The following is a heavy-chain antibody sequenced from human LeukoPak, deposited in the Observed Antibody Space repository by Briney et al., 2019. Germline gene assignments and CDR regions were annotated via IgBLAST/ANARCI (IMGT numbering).Heavy chain of an antibody. CDR1: GYTFTGYY. CDR2: INPNSGGT. CDR3: ALRGMATDYYGMDV. D-gene: IGHD5-24*01. Sequence: ASVKVSCKASGYTFTGYYMHWVRQAPGQGLEWMGRINPNSGGTNYAQKFQGRVTTTRDTSISTAYMELSRLRSDDTAVYYCALRGMATDYYGMDVWGQGTTVTVSS. J-gene: IGHJ6*02. V-gene: IGHV1-2*06.